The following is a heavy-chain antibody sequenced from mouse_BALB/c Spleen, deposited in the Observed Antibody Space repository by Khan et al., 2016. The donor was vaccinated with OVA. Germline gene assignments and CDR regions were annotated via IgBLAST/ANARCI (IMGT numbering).Heavy chain of an antibody. Sequence: QIQLVQSGPELKKPGETVRISCKASGYTFTTAGIQWVQKMPGKGLKWIGWINTHSGVPKYAEDFKGRFAFSLEISVNTAYLQITNLKNEDTATYCCARGGADYDRNEGGAFEYWGQGTLVTVSA. V-gene: IGHV9-4*02. CDR1: GYTFTTAG. J-gene: IGHJ3*01. D-gene: IGHD1-1*01. CDR2: INTHSGVP. CDR3: ARGGADYDRNEGGAFEY.